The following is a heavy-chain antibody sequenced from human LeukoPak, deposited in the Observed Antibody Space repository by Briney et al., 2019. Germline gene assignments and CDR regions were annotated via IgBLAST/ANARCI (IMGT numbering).Heavy chain of an antibody. V-gene: IGHV3-7*01. CDR1: GFTFSSYW. Sequence: GGSLRLSCAASGFTFSSYWMSWVRQAPGKGLEWVGNIKQDGSEKYYVDSVEGRFTICRENAKNSLYLQMNSLRAEDTAVYYCARDLRYFDWLPHDAFDIWGQGTMVTVSS. D-gene: IGHD3-9*01. J-gene: IGHJ3*02. CDR2: IKQDGSEK. CDR3: ARDLRYFDWLPHDAFDI.